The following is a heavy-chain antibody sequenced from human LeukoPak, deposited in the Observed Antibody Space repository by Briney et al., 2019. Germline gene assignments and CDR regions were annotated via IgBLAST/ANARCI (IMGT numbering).Heavy chain of an antibody. V-gene: IGHV1-2*02. J-gene: IGHJ6*03. CDR3: ARDSSRYCSGGSCYPNYYYYYMDV. Sequence: ASVKVSCKAPGYTFTGYYMHWVRQAPGQGLEWMGWINPNSGGTNYAQKFQGRVTMTRDTSISTAYMELSRLRSDDTAVYYCARDSSRYCSGGSCYPNYYYYYMDVWGKGTTVTVSS. CDR1: GYTFTGYY. D-gene: IGHD2-15*01. CDR2: INPNSGGT.